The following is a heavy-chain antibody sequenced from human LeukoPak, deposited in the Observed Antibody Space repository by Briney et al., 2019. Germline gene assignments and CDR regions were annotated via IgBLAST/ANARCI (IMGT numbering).Heavy chain of an antibody. CDR3: AKDHGSWYVSELYFDY. D-gene: IGHD6-13*01. CDR1: GFTLSSYA. V-gene: IGHV3-23*01. J-gene: IGHJ4*02. CDR2: ICGSGGST. Sequence: PGGSLRLSCPASGFTLSSYAMSWVRQAPGGGLEWVSAICGSGGSTYYAHSVKGRCTISRDNSKNTLYLQMNSLRAEDTAVYYCAKDHGSWYVSELYFDYWGQGTLVTVSS.